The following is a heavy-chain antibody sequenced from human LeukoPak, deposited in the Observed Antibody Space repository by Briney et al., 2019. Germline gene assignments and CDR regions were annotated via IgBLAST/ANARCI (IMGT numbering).Heavy chain of an antibody. Sequence: PSETLSLTCTVSGGSISGYYWSWIRQPPGKGLQFIAYIHYTGSTNYNPSLESRVTLSVDTSKNQFSLKLRSVTAADTAVYYCARLSKDTVVLPAAMAHYFDYWGQGTLVTVSS. CDR2: IHYTGST. J-gene: IGHJ4*02. V-gene: IGHV4-59*08. D-gene: IGHD2-2*01. CDR1: GGSISGYY. CDR3: ARLSKDTVVLPAAMAHYFDY.